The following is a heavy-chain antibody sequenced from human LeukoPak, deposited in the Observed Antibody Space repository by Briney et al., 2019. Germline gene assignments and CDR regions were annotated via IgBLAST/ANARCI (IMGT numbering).Heavy chain of an antibody. CDR3: ARARFLEWPFDY. Sequence: APVKVSCKASGYTFTGYYMHWVRQAPGQGLEWMGWINPNSGGTNYAQKFQGRVTMTRDTSISTAYMELSRLRSDDTAVYYCARARFLEWPFDYWGQGTLVTVSS. J-gene: IGHJ4*02. CDR2: INPNSGGT. CDR1: GYTFTGYY. D-gene: IGHD3-3*01. V-gene: IGHV1-2*02.